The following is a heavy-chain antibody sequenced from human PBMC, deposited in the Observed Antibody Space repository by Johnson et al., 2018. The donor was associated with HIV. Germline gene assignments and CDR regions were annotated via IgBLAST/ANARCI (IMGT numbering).Heavy chain of an antibody. CDR2: ISYDGSNK. D-gene: IGHD5-18*01. V-gene: IGHV3-30-3*01. CDR3: ARDLHYTYGSHDAFDI. Sequence: VQLVESGGGLVQPGGSLRLSCAASGFTFSSYAMHWVRQAPGKGLEWVAVISYDGSNKYYADSVKGRFTISRDNSKNTLYLQMNNLRAEDTSVYYCARDLHYTYGSHDAFDIWGQGTTVTVSS. J-gene: IGHJ3*02. CDR1: GFTFSSYA.